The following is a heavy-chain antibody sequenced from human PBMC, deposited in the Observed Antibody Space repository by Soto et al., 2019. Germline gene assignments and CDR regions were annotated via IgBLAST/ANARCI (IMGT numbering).Heavy chain of an antibody. CDR1: GFSFSTYN. J-gene: IGHJ4*02. D-gene: IGHD3-10*01. CDR3: ASRPPEVNYYGVFDY. V-gene: IGHV3-48*04. CDR2: ISSRSSTI. Sequence: GGSLRLSCAASGFSFSTYNMNWVRQAPGRGLEWVSYISSRSSTIYHADSVKGRFTISRDNAKNSLFLQMNSLRAEDTAVYYCASRPPEVNYYGVFDYWGQGTPVTVSS.